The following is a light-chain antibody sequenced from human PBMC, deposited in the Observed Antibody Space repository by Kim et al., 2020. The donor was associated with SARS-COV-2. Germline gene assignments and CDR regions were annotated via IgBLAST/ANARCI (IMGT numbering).Light chain of an antibody. CDR3: QQSYSTPYT. CDR2: AAS. V-gene: IGKV1-39*01. J-gene: IGKJ2*01. Sequence: SASVGDRFTITGRASQTIGIYLNWYQHKPGKAPKLLIYAASSLQSGVPSSFSGSGSGTDFTLTISSLQPEDFATYYCQQSYSTPYTLGQGTKLEI. CDR1: QTIGIY.